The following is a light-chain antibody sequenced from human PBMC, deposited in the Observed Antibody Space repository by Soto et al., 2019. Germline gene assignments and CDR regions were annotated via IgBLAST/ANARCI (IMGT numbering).Light chain of an antibody. CDR1: SIDVGGYNY. Sequence: QSALTQPASVSGSPGQSITISCTGTSIDVGGYNYVSWYQQHPGKAPKLMIYDVSNRPSGVSNRFSGPKSGNTASLTISGLQAEDEADYYCSSYTSSSTLYVFGTGTKLTVL. J-gene: IGLJ1*01. V-gene: IGLV2-14*01. CDR2: DVS. CDR3: SSYTSSSTLYV.